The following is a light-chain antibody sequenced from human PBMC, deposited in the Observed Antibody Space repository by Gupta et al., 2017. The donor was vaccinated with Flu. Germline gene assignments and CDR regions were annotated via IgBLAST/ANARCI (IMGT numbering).Light chain of an antibody. V-gene: IGKV1-33*01. CDR2: DAS. Sequence: DIQMTQSPSSLSASVGDRVTITCQASQDISNYLNGYQQKPGKAPKLLIYDASNLETGVPSRFSGSGSGTDFTFTISSLQPEDIATYYCQQYDNLPYSFGQGTKLEIK. CDR3: QQYDNLPYS. CDR1: QDISNY. J-gene: IGKJ2*03.